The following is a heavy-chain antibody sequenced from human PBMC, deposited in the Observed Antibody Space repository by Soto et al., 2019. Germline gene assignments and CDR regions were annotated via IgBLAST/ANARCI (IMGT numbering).Heavy chain of an antibody. CDR3: ARLLYYYDSSGYSPGAFDI. J-gene: IGHJ3*02. Sequence: TLSLTCAVSVGSISSGGYSWSWILQPPGKGLEWIGYIYHSGSTYYNPSLKSRVTISVDRSKNQFSLKLSSVTAADTAVYYCARLLYYYDSSGYSPGAFDIWGQGTMVTVSS. D-gene: IGHD3-22*01. CDR2: IYHSGST. CDR1: VGSISSGGYS. V-gene: IGHV4-30-2*01.